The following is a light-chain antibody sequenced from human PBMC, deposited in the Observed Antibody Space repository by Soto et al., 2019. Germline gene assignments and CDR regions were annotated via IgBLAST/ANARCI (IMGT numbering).Light chain of an antibody. Sequence: DIQMTQSPSTLSASVGDRVTITCRASQSISSWLAWYQQKPGTAPKLLIYKASTLQGGVPSRFSGSGSGTEFTLTISSLQPDDSATYYCQQYNDNWTFGQGT. CDR3: QQYNDNWT. CDR2: KAS. V-gene: IGKV1-5*03. J-gene: IGKJ1*01. CDR1: QSISSW.